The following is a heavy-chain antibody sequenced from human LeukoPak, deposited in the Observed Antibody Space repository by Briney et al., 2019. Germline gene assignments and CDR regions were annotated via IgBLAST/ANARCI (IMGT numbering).Heavy chain of an antibody. Sequence: SETLSLTCTVSGGSISSSSYYWGWIRQPPGMGLEWIGSIYYTGNTYYNASLKSQVSISIDTSKNQFSLKLTSVTAADTAVYYCARQTGSGLFILPGGQGTLVTVSS. CDR1: GGSISSSSYY. CDR3: ARQTGSGLFILP. J-gene: IGHJ4*02. CDR2: IYYTGNT. D-gene: IGHD3/OR15-3a*01. V-gene: IGHV4-39*01.